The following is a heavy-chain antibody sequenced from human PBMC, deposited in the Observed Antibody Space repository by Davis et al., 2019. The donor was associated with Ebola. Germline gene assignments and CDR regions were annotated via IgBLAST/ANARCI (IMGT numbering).Heavy chain of an antibody. CDR3: ARGWLRTGFDY. CDR1: GDSVFGKNGA. Sequence: HSQTLSLTCAISGDSVFGKNGAWNWIRQSPSRGLEWLGRTYYTSKWNNDYAVSMKSRITINADTAKNQYSMQLNSVTPEDTAVYYCARGWLRTGFDYWGQGILVTVSS. V-gene: IGHV6-1*01. J-gene: IGHJ4*02. D-gene: IGHD5-12*01. CDR2: TYYTSKWNN.